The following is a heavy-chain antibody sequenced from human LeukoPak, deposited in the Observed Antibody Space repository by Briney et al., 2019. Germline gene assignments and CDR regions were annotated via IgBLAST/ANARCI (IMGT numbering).Heavy chain of an antibody. Sequence: PGGSLRLSCAASGFTYRSYWMSWVRQTPGKGLERVANIKQDGSEKYYVDSVKGRITISRDNAKNSLYLQMNSLRVEDTAVYYCARGLYYESSGYYGYWGQGTLVTVFS. D-gene: IGHD3-22*01. CDR1: GFTYRSYW. CDR2: IKQDGSEK. J-gene: IGHJ4*02. CDR3: ARGLYYESSGYYGY. V-gene: IGHV3-7*01.